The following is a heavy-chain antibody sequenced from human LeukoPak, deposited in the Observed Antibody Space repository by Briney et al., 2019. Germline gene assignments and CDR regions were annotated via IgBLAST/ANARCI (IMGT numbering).Heavy chain of an antibody. CDR2: IIPIFGTA. CDR1: GGTFSSYA. V-gene: IGHV1-69*05. J-gene: IGHJ4*02. Sequence: GASVKVSCKASGGTFSSYAISWVRQAPGQGPEWMGGIIPIFGTANYAQKFQGRVTITTDESTSTAYMELSSLRSEDTAVYYCARGSDSSGWEFDYWGQGTLVTVSS. D-gene: IGHD6-19*01. CDR3: ARGSDSSGWEFDY.